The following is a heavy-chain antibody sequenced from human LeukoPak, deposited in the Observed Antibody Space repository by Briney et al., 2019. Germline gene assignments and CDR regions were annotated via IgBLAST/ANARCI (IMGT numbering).Heavy chain of an antibody. Sequence: ASVKVSCKASGYSFTTYGISWVRQAPGQGLEWMGWISTYNGNTNYAQKLQVRVTMTTDTSTSTAYMELRSLRYDDTAVYYCARGSGYGDYVGNPWGQGTLVTVSS. J-gene: IGHJ5*02. CDR1: GYSFTTYG. CDR3: ARGSGYGDYVGNP. CDR2: ISTYNGNT. V-gene: IGHV1-18*01. D-gene: IGHD4-17*01.